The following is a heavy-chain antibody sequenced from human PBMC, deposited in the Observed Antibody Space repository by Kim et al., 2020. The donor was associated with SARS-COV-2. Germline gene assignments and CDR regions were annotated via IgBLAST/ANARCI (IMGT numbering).Heavy chain of an antibody. V-gene: IGHV4-39*01. J-gene: IGHJ5*01. CDR3: ARLASPDVITICSGWF. CDR2: IYYAGDT. Sequence: SETLSLTCSGSGGSIRHSSYYWAWIRQPPGKGLECIGAIYYAGDTYYNPSLESRVSMSIDTSKTQFSLKLTTVAAAGAAIYYCARLASPDVITICSGWF. CDR1: GGSIRHSSYY. D-gene: IGHD6-19*01.